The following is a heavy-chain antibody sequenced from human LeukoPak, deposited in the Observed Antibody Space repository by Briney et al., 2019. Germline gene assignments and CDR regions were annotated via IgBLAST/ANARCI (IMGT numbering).Heavy chain of an antibody. CDR2: ISGSGVST. Sequence: GGSLRLSCAASGFTFSSYAMSWVRQAPGKGLEWVSTISGSGVSTYYADSVKGRFTISRDNSKNTLFLQMNSLRAEDMAVYYCARRSGVGSYLDYWGQGTLVTVSS. CDR1: GFTFSSYA. J-gene: IGHJ4*02. V-gene: IGHV3-23*01. D-gene: IGHD3-10*01. CDR3: ARRSGVGSYLDY.